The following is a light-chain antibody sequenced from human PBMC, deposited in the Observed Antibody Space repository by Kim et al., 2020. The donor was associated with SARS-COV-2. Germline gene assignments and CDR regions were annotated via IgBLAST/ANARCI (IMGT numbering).Light chain of an antibody. Sequence: EIVLTQSPATLSLSPGERATLSCRASQSVSIYLAWYQQKPGQAPRLLIYDVSNRATGIPARFSGSGSGTDFTLTISSLEPEDFGVYFCQQRYNWPPITFGQGTRLEIK. J-gene: IGKJ5*01. V-gene: IGKV3-11*01. CDR1: QSVSIY. CDR2: DVS. CDR3: QQRYNWPPIT.